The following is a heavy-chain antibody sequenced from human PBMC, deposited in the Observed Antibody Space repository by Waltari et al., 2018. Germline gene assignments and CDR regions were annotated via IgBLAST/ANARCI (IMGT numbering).Heavy chain of an antibody. CDR2: VPYSGTT. Sequence: QLQLQESDPRLVRPSETLSLICRVSGVSITSNRHYWAWIRQSPGQGLAWIGTVPYSGTTSLSPSLKSRVAVSRDTPKNQVSLILGSVTAADMAVYDCATYIGASVGTAAFDVWGQGTMVTFSS. CDR1: GVSITSNRHY. D-gene: IGHD5-12*01. J-gene: IGHJ3*01. CDR3: ATYIGASVGTAAFDV. V-gene: IGHV4-39*01.